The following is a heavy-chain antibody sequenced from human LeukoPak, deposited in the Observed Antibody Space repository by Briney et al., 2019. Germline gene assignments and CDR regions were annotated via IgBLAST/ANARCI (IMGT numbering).Heavy chain of an antibody. V-gene: IGHV3-21*01. CDR3: ARWPNSSSYYFDY. CDR1: GFTFSDYN. D-gene: IGHD6-6*01. J-gene: IGHJ4*02. CDR2: ITSGTTYI. Sequence: KPGGSLRLSCAASGFTFSDYNMNWVRQSPEKGLEWVSSITSGTTYIYYADSVRGRFTLSRDNAKNSLYLQMNSLRAEDTAVYYCARWPNSSSYYFDYWGQGTLVTVSS.